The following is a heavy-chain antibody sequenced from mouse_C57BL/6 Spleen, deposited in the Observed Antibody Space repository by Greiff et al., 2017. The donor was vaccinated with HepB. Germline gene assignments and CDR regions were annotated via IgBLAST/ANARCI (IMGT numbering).Heavy chain of an antibody. V-gene: IGHV1-7*01. CDR2: INPSSGYT. Sequence: QVQLQQSGAELAKPGASVKLSCKASGYTFTSYWMHWVKQRPGQGLEWIGYINPSSGYTKYNQKFKDTATLTADKSSSTAYMQLSSLTYEDSAVYYCARNGGNYEAMDYWGQGTSVTVSS. CDR1: GYTFTSYW. CDR3: ARNGGNYEAMDY. D-gene: IGHD2-1*01. J-gene: IGHJ4*01.